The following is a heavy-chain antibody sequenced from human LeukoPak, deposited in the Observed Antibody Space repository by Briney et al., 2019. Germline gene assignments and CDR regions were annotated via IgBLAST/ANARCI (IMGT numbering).Heavy chain of an antibody. CDR2: INTNTGNP. Sequence: ASVKVSCKASGYTFTSYAMNWVRQAPGQGLEWMGWINTNTGNPTYAQGFTGRFVFPLDTPVSTAYLQISSLKAEDTAVYYCARDQSSSWSHYYYMDVWGKGTTVTVSS. J-gene: IGHJ6*03. CDR1: GYTFTSYA. V-gene: IGHV7-4-1*02. CDR3: ARDQSSSWSHYYYMDV. D-gene: IGHD6-13*01.